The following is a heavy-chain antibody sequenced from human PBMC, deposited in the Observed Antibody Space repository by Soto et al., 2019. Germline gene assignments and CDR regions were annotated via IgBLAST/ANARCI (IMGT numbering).Heavy chain of an antibody. Sequence: GGSLRLSCAASGFTFSIYAMSWARQVPGKGLEWVAVISYDGSNKYYADSVKGRFTISRDNSKNTLYLQMNSLRAEDTAVYYCARDLGTGDAFDIWGQGTMVTVS. CDR2: ISYDGSNK. D-gene: IGHD3-16*01. CDR1: GFTFSIYA. V-gene: IGHV3-30-3*01. J-gene: IGHJ3*02. CDR3: ARDLGTGDAFDI.